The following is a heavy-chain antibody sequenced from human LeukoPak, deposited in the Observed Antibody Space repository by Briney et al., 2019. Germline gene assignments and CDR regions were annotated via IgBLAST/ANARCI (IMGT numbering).Heavy chain of an antibody. CDR3: VKDPGSGWYVLY. V-gene: IGHV3-23*01. Sequence: GGSLRLSCAASGFTFSTYDMGWVRQAPGMGLEWVSAISGSGDTTYYADSVKGRFTISRDNSRDTLFLQMNSLRVEDTAVYYCVKDPGSGWYVLYWGQGTLVTVSS. CDR2: ISGSGDTT. CDR1: GFTFSTYD. D-gene: IGHD6-19*01. J-gene: IGHJ4*02.